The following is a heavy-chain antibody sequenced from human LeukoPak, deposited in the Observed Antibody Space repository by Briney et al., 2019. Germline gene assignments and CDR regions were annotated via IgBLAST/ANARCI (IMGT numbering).Heavy chain of an antibody. CDR1: GGSISGYY. CDR3: ARGVGATYPFNY. J-gene: IGHJ4*02. CDR2: INHSGST. Sequence: SETQSLTCAVYGGSISGYYWSWIRQPPGKGLEWIGEINHSGSTNYNPSLKSRVTISEDTSKNQFSLKLSSVTAADTAVYYCARGVGATYPFNYWGQGTLVTVSS. V-gene: IGHV4-34*01. D-gene: IGHD1-26*01.